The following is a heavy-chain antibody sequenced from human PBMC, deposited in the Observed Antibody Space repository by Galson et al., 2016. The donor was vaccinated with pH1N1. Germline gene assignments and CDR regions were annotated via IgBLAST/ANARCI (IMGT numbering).Heavy chain of an antibody. J-gene: IGHJ4*02. V-gene: IGHV3-7*04. CDR2: INKDGGDT. D-gene: IGHD4-23*01. Sequence: SLRLSCAASGFTFSNFYMTWVRQAPGKGLEWVANINKDGGDTYYVDSVKGRFTISRDNAKNSLYLQLNSLRAEDTAVYYYARFYGGNSDYWGQGTLVTVSS. CDR1: GFTFSNFY. CDR3: ARFYGGNSDY.